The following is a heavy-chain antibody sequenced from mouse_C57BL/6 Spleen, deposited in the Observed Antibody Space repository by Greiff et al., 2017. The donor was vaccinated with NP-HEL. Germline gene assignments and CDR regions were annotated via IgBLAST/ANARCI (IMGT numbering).Heavy chain of an antibody. CDR2: INPYNGGT. J-gene: IGHJ2*01. Sequence: EVQLVESGPVLVKPGASVKMSCKASGYTFTDYYMNWVKQSHGKSLEWIGVINPYNGGTSYNQKFKGKTTLTVDKSSSTAYMELNSLTSEDSAVYYCARKVPITTEGYYFDYWGQGTTLTVSS. CDR1: GYTFTDYY. V-gene: IGHV1-19*01. CDR3: ARKVPITTEGYYFDY. D-gene: IGHD1-1*01.